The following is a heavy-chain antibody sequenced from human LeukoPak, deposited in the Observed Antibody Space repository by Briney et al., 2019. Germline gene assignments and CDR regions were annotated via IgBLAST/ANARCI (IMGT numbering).Heavy chain of an antibody. D-gene: IGHD5-12*01. V-gene: IGHV1-2*02. Sequence: ASVKVSCKASGYTFTGYYIHWVRQAPGQGLEWMGWINPNSGGTNYAQKFQGRVTMTRDTSISTAYMELSRLRSDATAVFYCASVRDGLRLSTPFDYWGQGTLSPSPQ. J-gene: IGHJ4*02. CDR1: GYTFTGYY. CDR3: ASVRDGLRLSTPFDY. CDR2: INPNSGGT.